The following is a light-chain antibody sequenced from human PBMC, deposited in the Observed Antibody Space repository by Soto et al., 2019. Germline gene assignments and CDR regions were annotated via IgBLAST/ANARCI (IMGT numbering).Light chain of an antibody. CDR3: HQYNGYLWT. CDR1: HKISSW. V-gene: IGKV1-5*03. Sequence: LSLSPGEIGKLSCSASHKISSWLAWYHQKPGKAPNHLIYKASTLQSGVLSRFSGSGSGTEFTLSISSLQPDDFTTSYCHQYNGYLWTFGQGTKL. J-gene: IGKJ1*01. CDR2: KAS.